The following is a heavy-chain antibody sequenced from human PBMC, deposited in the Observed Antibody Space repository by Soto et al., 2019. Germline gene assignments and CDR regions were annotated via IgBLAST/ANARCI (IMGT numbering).Heavy chain of an antibody. V-gene: IGHV4-59*08. CDR3: ARRYSGYGDY. D-gene: IGHD5-12*01. Sequence: QVQLQESGPGLVKPSETLSLTCTVSGGSITSYYWSWIRQPPGKGLEWIGYIYFSGSANYNPSLKSRVNISVDTSKNQFSLKLSSVTAADTAVYYCARRYSGYGDYWGQGTLVTVSS. CDR1: GGSITSYY. CDR2: IYFSGSA. J-gene: IGHJ4*02.